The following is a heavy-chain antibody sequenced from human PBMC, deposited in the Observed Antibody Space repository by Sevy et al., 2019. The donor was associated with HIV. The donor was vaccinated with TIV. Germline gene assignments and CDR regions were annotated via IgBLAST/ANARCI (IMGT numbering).Heavy chain of an antibody. V-gene: IGHV3-20*04. J-gene: IGHJ5*02. CDR3: ARNTGFAYGDNWFDP. D-gene: IGHD5-12*01. CDR1: GFTFENYG. Sequence: GGSLRLSCAVSGFTFENYGMSLVRQAPGKGLEWVTGINWNGGTKNYVDSVKGRFTISRDNAKNSLNLQMDSLRVEDTAVYYCARNTGFAYGDNWFDPWGQGTLVTVSS. CDR2: INWNGGTK.